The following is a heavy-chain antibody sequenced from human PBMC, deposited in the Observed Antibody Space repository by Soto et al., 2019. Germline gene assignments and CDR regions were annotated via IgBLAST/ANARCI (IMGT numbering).Heavy chain of an antibody. Sequence: QVQLEQSGAEVKKPGDSMKVSCKASGYTFTTYGISWVRQAPGQGLEWMGWINGYNGNTDYPQKLQGRVTMTTDTSTSTAYMALRSLRSDDTAVYYCAREGSAPYYYDGMDVWGQGTTVTVSS. V-gene: IGHV1-18*01. CDR3: AREGSAPYYYDGMDV. D-gene: IGHD6-19*01. CDR1: GYTFTTYG. CDR2: INGYNGNT. J-gene: IGHJ6*02.